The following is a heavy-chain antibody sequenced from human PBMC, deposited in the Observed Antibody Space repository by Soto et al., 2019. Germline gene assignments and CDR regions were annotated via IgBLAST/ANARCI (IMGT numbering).Heavy chain of an antibody. D-gene: IGHD2-15*01. CDR2: ISWDSASI. V-gene: IGHV3-9*01. CDR3: AKGDCSGGSCYFSAFDI. Sequence: GGSLRLSCAASGFTFDDYAMHWVRQVPGKGLEWVSGISWDSASIGYADSVKGRFTISRDNSKNTLFLQMNSLRAEDTAVYFCAKGDCSGGSCYFSAFDIWGQGTMVTVSS. J-gene: IGHJ3*02. CDR1: GFTFDDYA.